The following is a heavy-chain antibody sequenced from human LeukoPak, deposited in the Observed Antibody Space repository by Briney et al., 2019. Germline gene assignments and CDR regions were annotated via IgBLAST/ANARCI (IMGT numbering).Heavy chain of an antibody. Sequence: PSETLSLTCAVYGGSFSGYYWSWIRQPPGKGLEWIGEINHSGSTNYNPSLKSRVTISADTSKNQFSLKLSSVTAADTAVYYCARGGPSSSWPYYYYYGMDVWGQGTTVTVSS. V-gene: IGHV4-34*01. CDR3: ARGGPSSSWPYYYYYGMDV. D-gene: IGHD6-13*01. CDR2: INHSGST. J-gene: IGHJ6*02. CDR1: GGSFSGYY.